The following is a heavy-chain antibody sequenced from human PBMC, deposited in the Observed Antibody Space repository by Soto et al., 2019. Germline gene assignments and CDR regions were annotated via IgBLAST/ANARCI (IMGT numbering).Heavy chain of an antibody. V-gene: IGHV3-7*01. CDR3: ARDSVYYYDSSGYPAPFDY. D-gene: IGHD3-22*01. CDR1: GFSLSGYW. Sequence: SGGSLRLSCAASGFSLSGYWMNWVRQAPGRGLEWVAIIKQDGSERYYVDSVKGRFTISRDNAKNSLYLQMSSLRVEDTALYYCARDSVYYYDSSGYPAPFDYWGQGTPVTVS. CDR2: IKQDGSER. J-gene: IGHJ4*02.